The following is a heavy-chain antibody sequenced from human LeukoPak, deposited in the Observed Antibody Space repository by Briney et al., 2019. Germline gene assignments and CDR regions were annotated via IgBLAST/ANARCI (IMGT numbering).Heavy chain of an antibody. D-gene: IGHD2-8*01. V-gene: IGHV3-21*01. J-gene: IGHJ3*02. CDR1: GFTFSSYS. CDR3: ARASIVLMVYATAFDI. CDR2: ISSSSSYI. Sequence: GGSLRLSCAASGFTFSSYSMNWVRQAPGKGLEWVSSISSSSSYIYYADSVKGRFTISRDNAKNSLYLQMNSLRAEDTAVYYCARASIVLMVYATAFDIWGQGNNGHRLF.